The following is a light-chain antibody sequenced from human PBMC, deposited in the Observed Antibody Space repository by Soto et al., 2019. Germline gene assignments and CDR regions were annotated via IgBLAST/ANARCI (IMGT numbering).Light chain of an antibody. Sequence: QSALTQPASVXXSPGQSITISCTGTSSDVGGYNYVAWYQQHPGKAPKLMIYEVSKRPSGVSNRFSGSKSGNTASLTISGLQAEDEADYYCSSYTGSSSVVFGGGTQLTVL. CDR1: SSDVGGYNY. V-gene: IGLV2-14*01. J-gene: IGLJ2*01. CDR3: SSYTGSSSVV. CDR2: EVS.